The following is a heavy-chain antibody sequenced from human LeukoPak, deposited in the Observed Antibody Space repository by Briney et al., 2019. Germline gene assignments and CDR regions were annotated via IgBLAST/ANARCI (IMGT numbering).Heavy chain of an antibody. CDR1: GGSITNDNYY. V-gene: IGHV4-39*01. CDR2: IYYSGTT. D-gene: IGHD6-13*01. Sequence: SETLSLTCTVSGGSITNDNYYWAWIRQPPGKGLEWIGSIYYSGTTYDNPTLKSRVTISVDTSKNQFSLKLSSVTAADTAVYYCATRIAAAGSYFDYWGQGTLVTVSS. J-gene: IGHJ4*02. CDR3: ATRIAAAGSYFDY.